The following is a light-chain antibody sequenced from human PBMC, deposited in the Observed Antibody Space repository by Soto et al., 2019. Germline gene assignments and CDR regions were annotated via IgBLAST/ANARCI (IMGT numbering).Light chain of an antibody. Sequence: QSALTQPPSASGSPGQSVTISCTGTSSDVGGYNYVSWYQQHPGKAPKLMIYEVSKRPSGVPDRFSGSKSGNTASLTVSGLQAEDEADYYCNSYAGSNNLAVFGGGTQLPS. V-gene: IGLV2-8*01. J-gene: IGLJ2*01. CDR3: NSYAGSNNLAV. CDR2: EVS. CDR1: SSDVGGYNY.